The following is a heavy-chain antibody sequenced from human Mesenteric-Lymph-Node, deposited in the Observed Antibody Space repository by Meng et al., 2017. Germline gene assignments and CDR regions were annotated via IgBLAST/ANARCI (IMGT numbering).Heavy chain of an antibody. V-gene: IGHV1-2*02. CDR1: GYTFTGYY. Sequence: ASVQVSCKASGYTFTGYYMHWVRQAPGQGLEWMGWINPNSGGTNYAQKFQGRVTMTRDTSISTAYIELSRLRSDDTAVYYCARRGYYGSGRDWYDFQHWGQGTLVTVSS. CDR3: ARRGYYGSGRDWYDFQH. J-gene: IGHJ1*01. CDR2: INPNSGGT. D-gene: IGHD3-10*01.